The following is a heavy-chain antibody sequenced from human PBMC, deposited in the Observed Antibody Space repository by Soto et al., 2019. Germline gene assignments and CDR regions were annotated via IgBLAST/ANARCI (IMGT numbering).Heavy chain of an antibody. V-gene: IGHV1-69*01. CDR3: AREASGYDF. J-gene: IGHJ1*01. CDR2: IIPVFGRP. Sequence: SVKGSCEASGGTFGSFGISWVRQAPGQGLEWMGGIIPVFGRPNYAQRFRGRLTITADESTNTSYMELIDLTSEDTAVYYCAREASGYDFWGQGTQVTVSS. CDR1: GGTFGSFG. D-gene: IGHD5-12*01.